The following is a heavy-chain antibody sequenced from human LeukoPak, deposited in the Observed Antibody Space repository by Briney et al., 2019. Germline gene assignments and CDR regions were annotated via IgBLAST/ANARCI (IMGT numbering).Heavy chain of an antibody. CDR1: GGSISSGGGYY. J-gene: IGHJ2*01. Sequence: SQTLSLTCTVSGGSISSGGGYYWSWIRQHPGKGLEWIGFIYYSGSTYYNPSLKSRLTMPVDTSKNQFSLRLTSVTAADTAVYYCARDLEYCSSSNCPRYWYFDLWGRGTLVTVSS. D-gene: IGHD2-2*01. CDR3: ARDLEYCSSSNCPRYWYFDL. V-gene: IGHV4-31*03. CDR2: IYYSGST.